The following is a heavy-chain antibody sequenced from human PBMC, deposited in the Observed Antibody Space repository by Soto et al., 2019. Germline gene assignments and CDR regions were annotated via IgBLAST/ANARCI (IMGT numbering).Heavy chain of an antibody. CDR2: IYPGDSDT. Sequence: PGESLKISCKGSGDSFTSYWIGWVRQMPGKGLEWMGIIYPGDSDTRYSPSFQGQVTISADKSISTAYLQWSSLKASDTAMYYCAGGGVRGVISQTRDYYEMYARAQRNTLTISS. CDR1: GDSFTSYW. D-gene: IGHD3-10*01. J-gene: IGHJ6*02. CDR3: AGGGVRGVISQTRDYYEMYA. V-gene: IGHV5-51*01.